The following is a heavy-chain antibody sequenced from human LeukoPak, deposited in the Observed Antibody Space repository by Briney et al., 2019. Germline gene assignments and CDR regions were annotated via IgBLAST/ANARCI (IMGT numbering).Heavy chain of an antibody. CDR2: ISYDGSNK. Sequence: GGSLRLSCAASGFTFSSYGMHWVRQAPGKGLEWVAVISYDGSNKYYADSVEGRFTISRDNSKNTLYLQMNSLRAEGTAVYYCAKDSNSYGYYYGMDVWGQGTTVTVSS. CDR3: AKDSNSYGYYYGMDV. J-gene: IGHJ6*02. D-gene: IGHD5-18*01. CDR1: GFTFSSYG. V-gene: IGHV3-30*18.